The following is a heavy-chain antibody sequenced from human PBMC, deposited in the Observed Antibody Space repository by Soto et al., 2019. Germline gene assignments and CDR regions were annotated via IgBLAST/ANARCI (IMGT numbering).Heavy chain of an antibody. V-gene: IGHV4-30-4*01. J-gene: IGHJ4*02. CDR3: ATTTEDYRDSAFDH. Sequence: SETLSLTCSVSGGSINSGDYYWGWIRQSPGKGLEWIGYIYYSGSTYYNPSLKSRSTISIDTSKNRFFLDVDSVTAEDTALYYCATTTEDYRDSAFDHWGQGTLVTVSS. D-gene: IGHD4-17*01. CDR1: GGSINSGDYY. CDR2: IYYSGST.